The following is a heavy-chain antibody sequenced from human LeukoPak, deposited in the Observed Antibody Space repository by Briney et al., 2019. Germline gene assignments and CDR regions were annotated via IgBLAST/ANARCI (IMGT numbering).Heavy chain of an antibody. V-gene: IGHV1-69*04. J-gene: IGHJ4*02. CDR2: IIPILGIE. Sequence: SVTVSCKASGGTFSSYAISWVRQAPGQGGEWMGRIIPILGIENYEQKFQGRVTITTDKSTTTAYMELSSLRSEDTAVYYCARDRNYYDSSGYLYWGQGTLVTVSS. CDR1: GGTFSSYA. CDR3: ARDRNYYDSSGYLY. D-gene: IGHD3-22*01.